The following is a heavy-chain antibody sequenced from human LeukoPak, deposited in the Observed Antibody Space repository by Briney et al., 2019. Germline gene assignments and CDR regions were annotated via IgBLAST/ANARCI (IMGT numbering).Heavy chain of an antibody. CDR3: ARDVRLPAAISWFDP. CDR2: INHSGST. Sequence: PSETLSLTCAVYGGSFSGYYWSWIRQPPGKGLEWIGEINHSGSTNYNPSLKSRVTISVDTSKNQFSLKLSSVTAADTAVYYCARDVRLPAAISWFDPWGQGTLVTVSS. J-gene: IGHJ5*02. V-gene: IGHV4-34*01. D-gene: IGHD2-2*02. CDR1: GGSFSGYY.